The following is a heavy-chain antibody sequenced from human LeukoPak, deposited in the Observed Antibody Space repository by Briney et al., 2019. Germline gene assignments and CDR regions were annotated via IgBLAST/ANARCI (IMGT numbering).Heavy chain of an antibody. Sequence: GESLKISSKGSGYSFTSYWIGWVRQMPGKGLEWMGIIYPGDSDTRYSPSFQGQVTISADKSISTAYLQWSSLKASDTAMYYCARRGGSYYFDYYYYMDVWGKGTTVTVSS. CDR2: IYPGDSDT. J-gene: IGHJ6*03. CDR1: GYSFTSYW. CDR3: ARRGGSYYFDYYYYMDV. V-gene: IGHV5-51*01. D-gene: IGHD1-26*01.